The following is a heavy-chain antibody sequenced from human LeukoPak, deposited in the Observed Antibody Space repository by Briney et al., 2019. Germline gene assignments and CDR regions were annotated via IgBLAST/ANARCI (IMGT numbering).Heavy chain of an antibody. Sequence: GGSLRLSCVPSGFSFSNYAMSWVRQAPGKGLEWVSSISGSGGSTHYVDSVKGRFTISRDKTKNTLYLQMNSLGAEDTAVYYCAKSSYYDASGYYREYYFDSWGQGTLVTVSS. CDR3: AKSSYYDASGYYREYYFDS. CDR2: ISGSGGST. J-gene: IGHJ4*02. V-gene: IGHV3-23*01. D-gene: IGHD3-22*01. CDR1: GFSFSNYA.